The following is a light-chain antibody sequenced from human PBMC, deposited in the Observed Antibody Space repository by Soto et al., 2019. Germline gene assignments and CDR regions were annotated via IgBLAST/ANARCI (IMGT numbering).Light chain of an antibody. CDR2: GAS. CDR1: QSVSSSY. Sequence: EIVLTPSPGTLSLSPCERATLSSRASQSVSSSYLAWYQQKPGQAPRLLIYGASSRATGIPDRFSGSGSGTDFTLTISRLEPEDFAVFYCQQYGSSITFGQGTRLEIK. J-gene: IGKJ5*01. V-gene: IGKV3-20*01. CDR3: QQYGSSIT.